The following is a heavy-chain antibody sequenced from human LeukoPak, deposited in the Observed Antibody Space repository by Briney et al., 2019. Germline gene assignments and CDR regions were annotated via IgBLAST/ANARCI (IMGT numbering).Heavy chain of an antibody. CDR1: GGSFSGDY. D-gene: IGHD6-13*01. Sequence: SETLSITCAVYGGSFSGDYWSWIRQPPGKGLEWIGEINHSGSTNYNPSLKSRVTISVDTSKNQFSLKLSSVTAADTAVYYCARGRAGRADYWGQGTLVTVSS. CDR2: INHSGST. CDR3: ARGRAGRADY. J-gene: IGHJ4*02. V-gene: IGHV4-34*01.